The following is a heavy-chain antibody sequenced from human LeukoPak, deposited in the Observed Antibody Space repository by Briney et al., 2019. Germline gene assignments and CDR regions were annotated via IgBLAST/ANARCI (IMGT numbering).Heavy chain of an antibody. J-gene: IGHJ4*02. CDR1: GFTFSSYA. Sequence: PGGSLRLSCAASGFTFSSYAMSWVRQAPGKGLEWIGEINHSGSTKYNPSLTSRVTISLDTSKDQFSLKLSSVTVADTAVYYCARQEGDRDYYFDYWGQGTLVTVSS. D-gene: IGHD3-10*01. V-gene: IGHV4-34*01. CDR3: ARQEGDRDYYFDY. CDR2: INHSGST.